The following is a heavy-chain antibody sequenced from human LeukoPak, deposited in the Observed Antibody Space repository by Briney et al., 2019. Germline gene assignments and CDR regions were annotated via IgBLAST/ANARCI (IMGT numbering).Heavy chain of an antibody. D-gene: IGHD4-17*01. CDR1: GFTFSSYG. CDR3: ARAVEWTTVISYYYYYYMDV. CDR2: IRYDGSNK. J-gene: IGHJ6*03. Sequence: PGGSLRLSCAASGFTFSSYGIHWVRQAPGKGLEWVAFIRYDGSNKYYTDSVKGRFTISRDNSKNTLYLQMNSLRAEDTAVYYCARAVEWTTVISYYYYYYMDVWGKGTTVTVSS. V-gene: IGHV3-30*02.